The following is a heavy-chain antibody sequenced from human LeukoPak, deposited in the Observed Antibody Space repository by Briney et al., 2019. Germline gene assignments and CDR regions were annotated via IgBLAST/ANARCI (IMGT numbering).Heavy chain of an antibody. Sequence: GGSLRLSCAASGFTFSNYWMSWVRQAPGKGLEWVANIKEDGSEKYYVDSVKGRFTTSRDNAKNSLYLQMNSLRAEDTAVYYCARGLLDVYTHPAAFDIWGQGTMVTVSS. CDR1: GFTFSNYW. CDR2: IKEDGSEK. D-gene: IGHD5-24*01. J-gene: IGHJ3*02. V-gene: IGHV3-7*01. CDR3: ARGLLDVYTHPAAFDI.